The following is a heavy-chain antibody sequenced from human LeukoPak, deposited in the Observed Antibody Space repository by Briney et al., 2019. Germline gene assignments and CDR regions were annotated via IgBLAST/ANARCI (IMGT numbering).Heavy chain of an antibody. D-gene: IGHD2-15*01. J-gene: IGHJ6*02. V-gene: IGHV5-51*01. CDR3: ARHSSTDDGYYYYEMDV. CDR2: IYPGDSDT. Sequence: GESLKISCKGSGYSFTSYWIGWVRQMPGKGLEWTGIIYPGDSDTRYSPSFKGQVTISADKSINTAYLQWSSLKASDTAMYYCARHSSTDDGYYYYEMDVWGQGTTVTVSS. CDR1: GYSFTSYW.